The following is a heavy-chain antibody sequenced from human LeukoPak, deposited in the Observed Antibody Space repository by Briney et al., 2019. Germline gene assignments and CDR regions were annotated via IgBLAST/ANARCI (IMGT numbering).Heavy chain of an antibody. CDR3: AKAMTGINSNFDC. J-gene: IGHJ4*02. Sequence: GGSLRLSCSASGFILRSHAMHWVRQAPGKGLEYVSRISDNGGSTYYADSVKGRFTISRDNSKNTLYVQMNSLRAEDTAVYFCAKAMTGINSNFDCWGQGTLVTVSS. V-gene: IGHV3-64*04. CDR1: GFILRSHA. D-gene: IGHD3-9*01. CDR2: ISDNGGST.